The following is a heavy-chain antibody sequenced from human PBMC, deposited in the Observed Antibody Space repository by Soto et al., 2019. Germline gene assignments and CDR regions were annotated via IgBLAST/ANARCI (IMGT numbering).Heavy chain of an antibody. CDR2: IYHSGST. CDR3: ARAGGLGAVAADY. D-gene: IGHD6-19*01. J-gene: IGHJ4*02. CDR1: GGSISSGGYS. Sequence: QLQLQESGSGLVKPSQTLSRTCAVSGGSISSGGYSWSWIRQPPGKGLEWIGYIYHSGSTYYNPSLKSRVTISVDRSKNQCSLKLSSVTAADTAVYYCARAGGLGAVAADYWGQGTLVTVSS. V-gene: IGHV4-30-2*01.